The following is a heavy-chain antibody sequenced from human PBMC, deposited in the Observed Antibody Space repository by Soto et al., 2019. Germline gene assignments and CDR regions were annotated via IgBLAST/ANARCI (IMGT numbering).Heavy chain of an antibody. D-gene: IGHD6-19*01. V-gene: IGHV3-23*01. J-gene: IGHJ4*02. CDR1: GFTFSSYA. Sequence: GGSLRLSCAASGFTFSSYAMSWVRQAPGKGLEWVSAISGSGGSTYYADPVKGRFTISRDNSKNTLYLQMDSLRAEDTAVYYCAKDLVFEYSSGWYDYWGQGTLVTVSS. CDR3: AKDLVFEYSSGWYDY. CDR2: ISGSGGST.